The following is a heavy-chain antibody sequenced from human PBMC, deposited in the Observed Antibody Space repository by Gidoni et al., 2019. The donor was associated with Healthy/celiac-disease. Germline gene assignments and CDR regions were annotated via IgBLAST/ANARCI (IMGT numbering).Heavy chain of an antibody. Sequence: EVQLVESGGGLVQPGGSLRLSCEASGFTVSSNYMSWVRQAPGKGLEWVSVIYSGGSTYYADSVKGRFTISRDNSKNTLYLQMNSLRAEDTAVYYCARGVTSRNWFDPWGQGTLVTVSS. V-gene: IGHV3-66*02. J-gene: IGHJ5*02. CDR2: IYSGGST. CDR1: GFTVSSNY. D-gene: IGHD3-3*01. CDR3: ARGVTSRNWFDP.